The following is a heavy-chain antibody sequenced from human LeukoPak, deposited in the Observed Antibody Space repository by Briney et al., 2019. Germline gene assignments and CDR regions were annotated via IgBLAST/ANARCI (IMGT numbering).Heavy chain of an antibody. CDR1: GGTFSSYA. D-gene: IGHD3-10*02. Sequence: SVKVSCKASGGTFSSYAISWVRQAPGQGLEWMGRIIPILGIANYAQKFQGRVTITADKSTSTAYMELSSLRSEDTAVYYCAREEVVHYYYGMDVWDQGTTVTVSS. CDR2: IIPILGIA. V-gene: IGHV1-69*04. CDR3: AREEVVHYYYGMDV. J-gene: IGHJ6*02.